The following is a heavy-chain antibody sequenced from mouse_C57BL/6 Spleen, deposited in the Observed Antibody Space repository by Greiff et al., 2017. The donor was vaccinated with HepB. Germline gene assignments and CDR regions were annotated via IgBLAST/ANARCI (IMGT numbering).Heavy chain of an antibody. CDR3: ATAYDGYYYFDY. J-gene: IGHJ2*01. Sequence: QVQLQQPGAELVRPGSSVKLSCKASGYTFTSYWMDWVKQRPGQGLEWIGNIYPSDSETHYNQTFKDKATLTVDKYSSTAYMQLSSLTSEDSAVYYCATAYDGYYYFDYWGQGTTLTVSS. D-gene: IGHD2-3*01. CDR1: GYTFTSYW. CDR2: IYPSDSET. V-gene: IGHV1-61*01.